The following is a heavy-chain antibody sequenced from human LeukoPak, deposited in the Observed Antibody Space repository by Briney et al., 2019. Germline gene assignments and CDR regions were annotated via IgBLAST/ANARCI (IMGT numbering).Heavy chain of an antibody. D-gene: IGHD2-2*01. V-gene: IGHV4-4*07. CDR2: ICASGST. CDR3: ARNPHTSHNWFQP. Sequence: SETLSLTCTVSGGSITSYYWSWIRQPAGKGLEWIGRICASGSTNYNPSLKSRVTMSVDTSKNQFSLKLSSVTAADTAVYYCARNPHTSHNWFQPWGQGTLVTVSS. J-gene: IGHJ5*02. CDR1: GGSITSYY.